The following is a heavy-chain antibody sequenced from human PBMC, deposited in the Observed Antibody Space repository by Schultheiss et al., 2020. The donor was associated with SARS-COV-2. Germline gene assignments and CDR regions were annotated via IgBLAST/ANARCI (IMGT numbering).Heavy chain of an antibody. J-gene: IGHJ6*03. CDR1: GFTFSSYC. Sequence: GGSLRLSCAASGFTFSSYCMSWVRQAPGKGLEWVSAISGSGGSTYYADSVKGRFTISRDNSKNTLYLQMNSLRAEDTAVYYCAKSGSPSSSPRLPNYYYMDVWGKGTTVTVSS. V-gene: IGHV3-23*01. CDR3: AKSGSPSSSPRLPNYYYMDV. CDR2: ISGSGGST. D-gene: IGHD6-6*01.